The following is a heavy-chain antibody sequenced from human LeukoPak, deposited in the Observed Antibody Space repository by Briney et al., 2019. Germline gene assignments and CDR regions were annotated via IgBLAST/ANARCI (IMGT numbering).Heavy chain of an antibody. CDR1: GGTFSSYA. CDR3: ARVDYDSSGYYASLDY. CDR2: IIPIFGTA. Sequence: SVKVSCKASGGTFSSYAISWVRQAPGQGLEWMGWIIPIFGTANYAQKFQGRVTITTDESTSTAYMELSSLRSEDTAVYYCARVDYDSSGYYASLDYWGQGTLVTVSS. D-gene: IGHD3-22*01. V-gene: IGHV1-69*05. J-gene: IGHJ4*02.